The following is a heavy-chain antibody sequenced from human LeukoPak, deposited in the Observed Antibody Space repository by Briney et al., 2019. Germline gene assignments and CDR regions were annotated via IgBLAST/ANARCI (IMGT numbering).Heavy chain of an antibody. CDR3: ARDYLGYSYGYFDH. V-gene: IGHV1-3*01. J-gene: IGHJ4*02. D-gene: IGHD5-18*01. CDR2: IYPGNGDT. Sequence: ASVKVSCKSSGYTFTTYAIHWVRQVPGQRPEWMGWIYPGNGDTKYSQKFQGRVTITRDTSANTAYMELTSLTSEDTAVFYCARDYLGYSYGYFDHWGQGTLVTVSS. CDR1: GYTFTTYA.